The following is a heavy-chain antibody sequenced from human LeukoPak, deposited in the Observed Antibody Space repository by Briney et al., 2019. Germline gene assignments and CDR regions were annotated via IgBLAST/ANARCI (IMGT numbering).Heavy chain of an antibody. CDR2: ISGDGTAR. J-gene: IGHJ5*02. D-gene: IGHD3-10*01. CDR3: VRGRGSYGWFDP. Sequence: PGGSLSLSCAASGFTSSSYWMHWVRQVPGKGLVWVSRISGDGTARNYADSVKGRFTISRDDAKNTVDLQMNSLRGEDTAVYYCVRGRGSYGWFDPWGQGTLVTVSS. CDR1: GFTSSSYW. V-gene: IGHV3-74*01.